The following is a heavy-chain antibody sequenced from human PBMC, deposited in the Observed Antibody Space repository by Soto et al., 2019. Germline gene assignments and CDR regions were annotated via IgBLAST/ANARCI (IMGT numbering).Heavy chain of an antibody. CDR1: GYTFTNFG. J-gene: IGHJ4*02. CDR3: ARGGIPIDC. D-gene: IGHD1-26*01. CDR2: ISAYNGNT. Sequence: QVQLVQSGAEVKKPGASVKVSCKASGYTFTNFGISWVRQAPGQGLEWMGWISAYNGNTNYAQKFQGRATMTTDTSTSTAYMDVRGLRFVHTAVYEFARGGIPIDCWSQGTLVSDAS. V-gene: IGHV1-18*01.